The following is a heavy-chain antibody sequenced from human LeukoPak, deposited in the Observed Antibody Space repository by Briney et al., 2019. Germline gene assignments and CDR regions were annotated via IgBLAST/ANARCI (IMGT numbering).Heavy chain of an antibody. D-gene: IGHD3-10*01. V-gene: IGHV3-23*01. CDR1: GFTFSSYA. J-gene: IGHJ1*01. Sequence: PGGSLRLSCAASGFTFSSYAMSWVRQAPGKGLEWVSGISGSGGSTYYADSVKGRFTISRDNSKNTLYLQMNSLRAEDTAVYYCANRDTMVRGEEGYFQHWGQGTLVTVSS. CDR2: ISGSGGST. CDR3: ANRDTMVRGEEGYFQH.